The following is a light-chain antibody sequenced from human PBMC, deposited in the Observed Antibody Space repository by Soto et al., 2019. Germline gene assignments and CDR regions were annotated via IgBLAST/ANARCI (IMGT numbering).Light chain of an antibody. Sequence: DIVMPQSPLSLPVTPGEPASISCRSSQSLLHSNGYNYLDWYLQKPGQCPQVLIYLGSYRASGVPDRFSGGGSGNDFTLKISRVEPEDVGVYYCMQALQTPSITFGQGTRLEIK. J-gene: IGKJ5*01. CDR3: MQALQTPSIT. CDR1: QSLLHSNGYNY. V-gene: IGKV2-28*01. CDR2: LGS.